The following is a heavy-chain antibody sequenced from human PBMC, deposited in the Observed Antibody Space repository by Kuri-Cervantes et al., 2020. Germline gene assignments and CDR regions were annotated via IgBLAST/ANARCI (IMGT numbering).Heavy chain of an antibody. V-gene: IGHV4-39*01. Sequence: SETLSLTCTVSGGSISSYYWSWIRQPPGKGLEWIGSIYYSGSTYYNPSLKSRVTISVDTSKNQFSLKLSSVTAADTAVYYCARATYYYDSSGKLEGWTGGYYFDYWGQGTLVTISS. J-gene: IGHJ4*02. D-gene: IGHD3-22*01. CDR3: ARATYYYDSSGKLEGWTGGYYFDY. CDR2: IYYSGST. CDR1: GGSISSYY.